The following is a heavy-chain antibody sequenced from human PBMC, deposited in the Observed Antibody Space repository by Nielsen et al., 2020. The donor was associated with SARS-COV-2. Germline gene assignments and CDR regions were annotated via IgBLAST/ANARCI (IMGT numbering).Heavy chain of an antibody. J-gene: IGHJ5*02. CDR2: INPNSGGT. CDR3: ARLGGWRSQRGADWFDP. D-gene: IGHD5-24*01. CDR1: GYTFTGYY. Sequence: ASVKVSCKASGYTFTGYYMHWVRQAPGQGLEWMGRINPNSGGTNYAQKFQGRVTMTRDTSISTAYMELRSLRSDDTAVYYCARLGGWRSQRGADWFDPWGQGTLVTVSS. V-gene: IGHV1-2*06.